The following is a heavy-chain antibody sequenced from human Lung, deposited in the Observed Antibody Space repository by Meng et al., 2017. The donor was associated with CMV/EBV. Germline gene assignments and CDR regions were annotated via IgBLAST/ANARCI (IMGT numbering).Heavy chain of an antibody. D-gene: IGHD2-2*01. CDR1: GFTFSTYG. CDR3: AKDRCGSASCSLGMDV. V-gene: IGHV3-23*01. J-gene: IGHJ6*02. Sequence: GGSLRLSCVASGFTFSTYGMSWVRQAPGKGLEWVSVIRGSDGSTHYADSAKGRFTISRDNSKNTLFLQMNSLRADDTAVYYCAKDRCGSASCSLGMDVWGQGTTVXVSS. CDR2: IRGSDGST.